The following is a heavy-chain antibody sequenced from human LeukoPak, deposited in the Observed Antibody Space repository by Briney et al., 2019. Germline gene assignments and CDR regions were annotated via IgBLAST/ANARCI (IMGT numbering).Heavy chain of an antibody. Sequence: GGSLRLSCAASGFTFANTWMHWVRQAPGKGLVWVSIINNDGSSTNYADSVKGRFTISRDNAKNTLYLQMNSLRAEDTAVYYCARPIVADFYHGLDVWGKGTTVTVSS. D-gene: IGHD6-13*01. CDR3: ARPIVADFYHGLDV. V-gene: IGHV3-74*01. CDR2: INNDGSST. CDR1: GFTFANTW. J-gene: IGHJ6*04.